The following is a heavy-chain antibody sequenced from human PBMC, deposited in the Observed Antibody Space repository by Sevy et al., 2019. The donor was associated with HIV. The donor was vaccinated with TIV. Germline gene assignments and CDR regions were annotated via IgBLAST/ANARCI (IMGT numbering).Heavy chain of an antibody. D-gene: IGHD4-4*01. CDR3: ARDHYSNYSSYFDY. J-gene: IGHJ4*02. V-gene: IGHV1-69*13. Sequence: ASVKVSCKASGGTFSSYVISWVRQAPGQGLEWMGGIIPIFGTANDAQKFQGRVTITADESTRTAYMELSSLRSEDTAVYYCARDHYSNYSSYFDYWGQGTLVTVSS. CDR2: IIPIFGTA. CDR1: GGTFSSYV.